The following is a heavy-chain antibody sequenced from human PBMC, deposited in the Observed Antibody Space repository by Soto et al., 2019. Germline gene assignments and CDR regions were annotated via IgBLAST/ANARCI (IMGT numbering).Heavy chain of an antibody. CDR3: ARARRDGCNYLDY. D-gene: IGHD6-19*01. J-gene: IGHJ4*02. V-gene: IGHV4-39*01. CDR2: IYYSGST. CDR1: GDSISSSSYY. Sequence: PSETLSLTCTVSGDSISSSSYYWGWIRQPPGKGLEWIGSIYYSGSTYYNPSLKSRVTISVDTSKNQFSLKLSSVTAADTAVYYCARARRDGCNYLDYWGQGTLVTVSS.